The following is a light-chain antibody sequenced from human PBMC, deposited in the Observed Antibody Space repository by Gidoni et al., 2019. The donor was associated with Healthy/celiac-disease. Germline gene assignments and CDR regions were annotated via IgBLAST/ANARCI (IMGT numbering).Light chain of an antibody. CDR3: SSYAGSDNLV. Sequence: QSALTQPASASGSPGQSVTISCTGTSSDVGVYDPVSWYQQHPGKAPKLIIYEVTKRPSGVPDRFSGSKSGNTASLTVSGLQVEDEADYYCSSYAGSDNLVFGGGTKLTVL. J-gene: IGLJ2*01. CDR2: EVT. CDR1: SSDVGVYDP. V-gene: IGLV2-8*01.